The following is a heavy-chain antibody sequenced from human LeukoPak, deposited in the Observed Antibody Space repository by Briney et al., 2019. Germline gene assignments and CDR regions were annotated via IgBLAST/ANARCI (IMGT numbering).Heavy chain of an antibody. V-gene: IGHV3-74*01. Sequence: PGGSLRLSCAASGFTFSTYCMHWVRQAPGKGPMWVSRICPDGTVTNYADSVKARFIISRDNARNTVYLQMNSLRVEDKAVYYCARHYGPWGQGTLVTVSS. J-gene: IGHJ5*02. CDR1: GFTFSTYC. CDR2: ICPDGTVT. CDR3: ARHYGP. D-gene: IGHD3-16*01.